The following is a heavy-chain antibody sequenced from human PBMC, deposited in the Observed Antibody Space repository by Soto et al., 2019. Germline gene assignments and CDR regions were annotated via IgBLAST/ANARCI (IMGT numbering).Heavy chain of an antibody. Sequence: PGGSLRLSCAVSGFTFSGAWMTWLRQAPGKGLEWVGRIKRKIDGETTDYAAPVKGRFIISRDDSTNTLYLQMNSLKTEDTAMYFCTLAAGLSETGYWGQGALVTVSS. J-gene: IGHJ4*02. V-gene: IGHV3-15*01. CDR1: GFTFSGAW. CDR2: IKRKIDGETT. CDR3: TLAAGLSETGY. D-gene: IGHD6-25*01.